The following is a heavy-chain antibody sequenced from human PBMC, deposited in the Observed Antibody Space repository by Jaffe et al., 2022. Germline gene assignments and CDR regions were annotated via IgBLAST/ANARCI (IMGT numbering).Heavy chain of an antibody. Sequence: QVQLQESGPGLVKPSETLSLTCTVSGGSISSYYWSWIRQPPGKGLEWIGYIYYSGSTNYNPSLKSRVTISVDTSKNQFSLKLSSVTAADTAVYYCARGYCSGGSCYPGPFDYWGQGTLVTVSS. CDR1: GGSISSYY. D-gene: IGHD2-15*01. J-gene: IGHJ4*02. CDR2: IYYSGST. V-gene: IGHV4-59*01. CDR3: ARGYCSGGSCYPGPFDY.